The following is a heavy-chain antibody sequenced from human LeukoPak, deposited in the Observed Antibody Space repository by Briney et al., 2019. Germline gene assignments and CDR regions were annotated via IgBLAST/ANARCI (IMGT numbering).Heavy chain of an antibody. CDR2: IYYSGST. Sequence: SETLSLTCTVSGGSISSGGYYWSWIRQHPGKGLEWIGYIYYSGSTYYNPSLKSRVTISVDTPKNQFSLKLSSVTAADTAVYYCARDKGGSAWDVWGQGTTVTVSS. D-gene: IGHD2-15*01. CDR3: ARDKGGSAWDV. V-gene: IGHV4-31*03. J-gene: IGHJ6*02. CDR1: GGSISSGGYY.